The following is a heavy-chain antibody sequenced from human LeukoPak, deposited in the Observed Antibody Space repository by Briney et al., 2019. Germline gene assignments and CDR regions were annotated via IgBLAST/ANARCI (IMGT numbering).Heavy chain of an antibody. CDR1: GYTFTGYY. V-gene: IGHV1-2*02. Sequence: ASVKVSCKASGYTFTGYYMHWVRQAPGQGLEWMGWINPNSGGTNYAQKFQGRVTMTRDTSISTAYMELSRLRSDDTAVYYCARDPGGYNYGFAFDIWGQGTMVTVSS. D-gene: IGHD5-18*01. CDR2: INPNSGGT. CDR3: ARDPGGYNYGFAFDI. J-gene: IGHJ3*02.